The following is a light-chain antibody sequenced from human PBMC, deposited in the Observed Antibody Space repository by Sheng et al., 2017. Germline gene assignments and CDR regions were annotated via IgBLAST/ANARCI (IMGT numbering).Light chain of an antibody. CDR2: AAS. V-gene: IGKV1-9*01. CDR3: QQLSSYPQVT. Sequence: DIQLTQSPSFLSASVGDRVTITCRASQGIRSDLAWYQQKPGKAPNLLIYAASTLQSGVPSRFSGSGSGTEFTLTISSLQPEDFATYYCQQLSSYPQVTFGLGTRLEIK. J-gene: IGKJ5*01. CDR1: QGIRSD.